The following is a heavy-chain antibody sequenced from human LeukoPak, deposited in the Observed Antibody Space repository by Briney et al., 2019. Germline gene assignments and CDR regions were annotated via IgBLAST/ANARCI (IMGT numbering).Heavy chain of an antibody. CDR2: MNPNSGHT. J-gene: IGHJ4*02. CDR1: GYTFTDYY. D-gene: IGHD2-15*01. CDR3: AREVVAATPHRTYYFDY. Sequence: ASVKVSCKASGYTFTDYYMHWVRQAPGQGLEWMGWMNPNSGHTGYAQKFQGRVAITMTTSISTAYMELSSLTSEDTAVYYCAREVVAATPHRTYYFDYWGQGTLVTVSS. V-gene: IGHV1-8*03.